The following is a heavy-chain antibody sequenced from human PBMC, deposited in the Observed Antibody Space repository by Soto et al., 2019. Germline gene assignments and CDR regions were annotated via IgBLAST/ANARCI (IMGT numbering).Heavy chain of an antibody. Sequence: GGSLRLSCAASGFTFSSYVMHWVRQAPGKGLEWVAVISYDGSNKYYADSVKGRFTISRDNSKNTLYLQMNSLRAEDTAVYYCAKRRQGYGMDVWGQGTTVTVSS. CDR3: AKRRQGYGMDV. CDR2: ISYDGSNK. CDR1: GFTFSSYV. J-gene: IGHJ6*02. V-gene: IGHV3-30*18.